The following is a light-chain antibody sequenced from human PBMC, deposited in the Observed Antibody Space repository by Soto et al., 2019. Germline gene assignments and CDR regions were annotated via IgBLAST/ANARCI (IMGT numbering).Light chain of an antibody. CDR2: QTS. J-gene: IGKJ3*01. Sequence: DIQMTQSPSTLSESVGERVTITCRPSQGIGVCLACYQQKQGKAPKLLIYQTSTLESGVPSRFSGSGSGTEFTLTISCLQPDDFATYYCQQYSSYSVFTFGPGTKVDIK. CDR3: QQYSSYSVFT. CDR1: QGIGVC. V-gene: IGKV1-5*03.